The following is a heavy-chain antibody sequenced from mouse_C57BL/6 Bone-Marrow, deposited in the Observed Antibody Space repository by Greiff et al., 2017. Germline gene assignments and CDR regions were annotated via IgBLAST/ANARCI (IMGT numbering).Heavy chain of an antibody. J-gene: IGHJ3*01. CDR2: IYPRSGNT. V-gene: IGHV1-81*01. Sequence: QVHVKQSGAELARPGASVKLSCKASGYTFTSYGISWVKQRTGQGLEWIGEIYPRSGNTYYNEKSKGKATLTADKSSSTAYMELRSLTSEDSAVYFCARIDAWFAYWGQGTLVTVSA. CDR3: ARIDAWFAY. CDR1: GYTFTSYG.